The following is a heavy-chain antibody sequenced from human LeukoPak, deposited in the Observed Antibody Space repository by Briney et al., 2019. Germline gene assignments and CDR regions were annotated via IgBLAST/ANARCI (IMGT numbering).Heavy chain of an antibody. CDR3: AREIVGYSSSWSGDYYYGMDV. J-gene: IGHJ6*02. Sequence: GGSLRLSCAASGFTFSSYGMHWVRQAPGKGLEWVAVISYDGSNKYYADSVKGRFTISRDNSKNTLYLQMNSLRAEDTAVYYCAREIVGYSSSWSGDYYYGMDVWGQGTTVTVSS. CDR1: GFTFSSYG. V-gene: IGHV3-30*03. D-gene: IGHD6-13*01. CDR2: ISYDGSNK.